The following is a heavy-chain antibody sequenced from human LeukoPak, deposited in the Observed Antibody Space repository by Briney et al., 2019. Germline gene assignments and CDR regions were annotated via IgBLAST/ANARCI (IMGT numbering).Heavy chain of an antibody. V-gene: IGHV1-69*05. CDR3: ARTIAARPGWFDL. CDR1: GGTFSSYA. D-gene: IGHD6-6*01. CDR2: IIPIFGTA. Sequence: AVTVSCKASGGTFSSYAISWVRQAPGQGVEWMGGIIPIFGTANYAQKFQGRVTITTDESTRTPYMELSSLRSEDTAVYYCARTIAARPGWFDLWGQGTLVTVSS. J-gene: IGHJ5*02.